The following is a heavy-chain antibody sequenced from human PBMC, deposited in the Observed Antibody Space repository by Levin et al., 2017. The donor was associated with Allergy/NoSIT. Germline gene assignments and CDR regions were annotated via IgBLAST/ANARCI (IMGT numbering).Heavy chain of an antibody. CDR2: IYYSGSTYSGST. CDR3: ARGSGYSNHDAFDI. CDR1: GGSISSGGYY. J-gene: IGHJ3*02. Sequence: SCTVSGGSISSGGYYWTWIRQHPGKGLEWIGYIYYSGSTYSGSTYYNPSLKSRVTISVDTSKKQFSLKLSSVTAADTAVYYCARGSGYSNHDAFDIWGRGTMVTVSS. V-gene: IGHV4-31*03. D-gene: IGHD3-22*01.